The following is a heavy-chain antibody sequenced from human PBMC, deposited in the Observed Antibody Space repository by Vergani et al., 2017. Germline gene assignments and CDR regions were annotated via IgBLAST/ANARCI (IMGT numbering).Heavy chain of an antibody. V-gene: IGHV4-61*05. CDR3: ARGSRGVIIPDAFDI. D-gene: IGHD3-10*01. Sequence: QLQLQESGPGLLKPSETLSLTCSVSGTSISRSSDYWGWIRQPPGKGLEWIGYIYYSGSTNYNPSLKSRVTISVDTSKNQFSLKLSSVTAADTAVYYCARGSRGVIIPDAFDIWGQGTMVTVSS. J-gene: IGHJ3*02. CDR1: GTSISRSSDY. CDR2: IYYSGST.